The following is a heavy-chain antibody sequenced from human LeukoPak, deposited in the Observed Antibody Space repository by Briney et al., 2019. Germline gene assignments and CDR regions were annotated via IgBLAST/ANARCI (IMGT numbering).Heavy chain of an antibody. D-gene: IGHD3-22*01. Sequence: GGSLRLSCAASGFTFSSYAMSWVRQAPRKGLEWVSAISGSGGSTYYADSVKGRFTISRDSSKNTLYLQMNSLRAEDTAVYYCARGGQTMIVEIDYWGQGTLVTVSS. J-gene: IGHJ4*02. V-gene: IGHV3-23*01. CDR3: ARGGQTMIVEIDY. CDR1: GFTFSSYA. CDR2: ISGSGGST.